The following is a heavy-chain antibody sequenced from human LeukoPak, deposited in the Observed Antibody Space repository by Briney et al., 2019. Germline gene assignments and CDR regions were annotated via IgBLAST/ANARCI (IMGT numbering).Heavy chain of an antibody. Sequence: GGSLRLSCVVSGLTFSNAWMTWVRQAPGKGLEWVGRIKSESVGGAIDYAAPVKGRFTISRDNSKNTLYLQMNSLRAEDTAVYYCARAQQLVPGGYWGQGTLVTVSS. CDR3: ARAQQLVPGGY. CDR1: GLTFSNAW. J-gene: IGHJ4*02. CDR2: IKSESVGGAI. D-gene: IGHD6-13*01. V-gene: IGHV3-15*01.